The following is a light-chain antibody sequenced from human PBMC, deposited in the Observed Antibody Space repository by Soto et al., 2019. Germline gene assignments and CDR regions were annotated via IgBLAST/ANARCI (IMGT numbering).Light chain of an antibody. CDR1: QSISSW. CDR2: YAS. Sequence: DIQMTQSPSTLSATVGDSVTITCRDSQSISSWLAWYQQKPGKAPKLLIYYASILESWFPSRFSGSGSGTEFTFSISSLQPDDFATYYCQQYNSYSWTFGQGTKV. J-gene: IGKJ1*01. V-gene: IGKV1-5*01. CDR3: QQYNSYSWT.